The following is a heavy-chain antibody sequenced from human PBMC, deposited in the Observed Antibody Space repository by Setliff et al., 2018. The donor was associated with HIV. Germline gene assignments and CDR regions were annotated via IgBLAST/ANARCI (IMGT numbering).Heavy chain of an antibody. D-gene: IGHD6-6*01. Sequence: SETLSLTCAVYGGSLSGYYWTWIRQPPGKGLEWIGEINHSGTTDYNPSLKSRVTISLDTSKNHLSLKLTSVTDADTAVYYCARVRRGSSARAPFDSWGQGALVT. CDR1: GGSLSGYY. CDR2: INHSGTT. J-gene: IGHJ4*02. V-gene: IGHV4-34*01. CDR3: ARVRRGSSARAPFDS.